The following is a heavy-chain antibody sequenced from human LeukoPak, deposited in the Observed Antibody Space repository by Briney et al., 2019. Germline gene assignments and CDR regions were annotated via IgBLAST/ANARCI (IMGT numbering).Heavy chain of an antibody. CDR2: ISFDRSYK. V-gene: IGHV3-30*18. CDR3: AKYYYDGSGYSALGY. J-gene: IGHJ1*01. CDR1: GFTFSSYG. D-gene: IGHD3-22*01. Sequence: GGSLRLSCAASGFTFSSYGIHWVRQAPGKGLEWVAVISFDRSYKYYADSVKGRFTISRDNSKNTLYLQMNSLRTEDTAVFYCAKYYYDGSGYSALGYWGQGTLVTVSS.